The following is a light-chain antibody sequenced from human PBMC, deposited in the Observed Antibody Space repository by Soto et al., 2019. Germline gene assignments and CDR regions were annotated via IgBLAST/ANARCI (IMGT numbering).Light chain of an antibody. V-gene: IGKV3-15*01. J-gene: IGKJ2*01. Sequence: EIVMTQSPATLSVSPGERATLSCRASQSVRSNLPRYQNNPGQPPRLLIYGASFRVTGIPARFNGSGSGTAFTLTISRLQSEDFAVYYCQQYNNWPPYTFGQGTKLEIK. CDR2: GAS. CDR3: QQYNNWPPYT. CDR1: QSVRSN.